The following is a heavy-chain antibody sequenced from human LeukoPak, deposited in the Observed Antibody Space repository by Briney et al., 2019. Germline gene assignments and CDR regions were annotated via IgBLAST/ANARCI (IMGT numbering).Heavy chain of an antibody. CDR3: ARGYCSGGSCYSAQDY. J-gene: IGHJ4*02. CDR2: INPNSGGT. Sequence: GASVKVSCKASGYTFTGYYMHWVRQALGQGLEWMGWINPNSGGTNYAQKFQGRVTMTRDTSISTAYMELSRLRSDDTAVYYCARGYCSGGSCYSAQDYWGQGTLVTVSS. V-gene: IGHV1-2*02. D-gene: IGHD2-15*01. CDR1: GYTFTGYY.